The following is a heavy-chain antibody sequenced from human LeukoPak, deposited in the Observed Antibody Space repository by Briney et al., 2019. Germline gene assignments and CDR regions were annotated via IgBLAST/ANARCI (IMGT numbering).Heavy chain of an antibody. CDR1: GFTVSSNY. D-gene: IGHD6-25*01. CDR2: IYSGGST. Sequence: GGSLRLSCAASGFTVSSNYMNWVRQAPGKGLEWVSVIYSGGSTYYADSVKGRFTISRDNSKNTLYLQMNSVRAEDTAVYYCAREIYSSVDYGGQGTLVTVSS. J-gene: IGHJ4*02. CDR3: AREIYSSVDY. V-gene: IGHV3-53*01.